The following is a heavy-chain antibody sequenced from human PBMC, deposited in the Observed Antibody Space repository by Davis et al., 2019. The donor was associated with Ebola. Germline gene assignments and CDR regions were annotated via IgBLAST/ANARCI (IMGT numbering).Heavy chain of an antibody. CDR3: ARDLSIAARPVLDY. J-gene: IGHJ4*02. V-gene: IGHV3-21*01. D-gene: IGHD6-6*01. CDR1: GFIFSSSS. Sequence: PGGSLRLSCATSGFIFSSSSMNWVRQVPGTGLELVASISGSTGYIYYADSVKGRFTIPRDNAKNSLYLQMSSLRAEDTAVYYCARDLSIAARPVLDYWGQGTLVTVSS. CDR2: ISGSTGYI.